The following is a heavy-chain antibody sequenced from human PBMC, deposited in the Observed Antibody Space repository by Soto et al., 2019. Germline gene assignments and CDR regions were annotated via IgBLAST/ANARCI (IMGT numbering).Heavy chain of an antibody. V-gene: IGHV2-5*02. D-gene: IGHD3-9*01. CDR2: IYWDDDK. CDR1: GFSLSTSGVG. Sequence: QITLKESGPTLVKPTQTLTLTCTFSGFSLSTSGVGVGWIRQPPGKALEWLALIYWDDDKRYSPSLRSRLTLTKDTSKNQVVLTMTNMDPVDTATYYCAHHILTGYYIGYWGQGTLVTVSS. J-gene: IGHJ4*02. CDR3: AHHILTGYYIGY.